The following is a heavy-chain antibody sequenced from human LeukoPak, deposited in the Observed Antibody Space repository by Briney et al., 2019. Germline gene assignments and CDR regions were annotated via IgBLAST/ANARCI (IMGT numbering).Heavy chain of an antibody. D-gene: IGHD3-10*01. V-gene: IGHV3-7*01. CDR1: GFTFSSYW. Sequence: GGSLRLSCAASGFTFSSYWMSWVRQAPGKGLEWVANIKQDGSEKYYVDSVKGRFTISRDNSKNTLYLQMNSLRAEDTAVYYCAKRIDTGELFDYWGQGTLVTVSS. J-gene: IGHJ4*02. CDR3: AKRIDTGELFDY. CDR2: IKQDGSEK.